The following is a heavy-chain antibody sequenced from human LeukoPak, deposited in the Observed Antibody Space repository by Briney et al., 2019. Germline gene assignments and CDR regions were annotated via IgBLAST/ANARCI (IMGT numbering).Heavy chain of an antibody. CDR3: TRGAVGDSYDFSSYRKNWFDP. V-gene: IGHV3-49*03. CDR1: GFTFGDYA. CDR2: IRSKAYGGTT. Sequence: GGSLRLSCTASGFTFGDYAMSWFRQAPGKGLEWVGFIRSKAYGGTTEYAASVKGRFTISRDDSKSIAYLQMNSLKTEDTAVYYCTRGAVGDSYDFSSYRKNWFDPWGQGTLVTVSS. J-gene: IGHJ5*02. D-gene: IGHD3-3*01.